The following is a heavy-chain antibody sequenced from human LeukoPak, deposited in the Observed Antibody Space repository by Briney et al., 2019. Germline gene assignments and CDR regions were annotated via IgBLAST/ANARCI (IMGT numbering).Heavy chain of an antibody. V-gene: IGHV4-30-4*01. CDR1: GGSISSGGYY. CDR2: IYYSGST. D-gene: IGHD3-22*01. Sequence: PSETLSLTCTVSGGSISSGGYYWSWIRQPPGKGLEWIGYIYYSGSTYYNPSLKSRVTISVDTSKNQFSLKLTSVTAADTAVYYCGRDIYDSSGYYYDHWGQGTLVTVSS. CDR3: GRDIYDSSGYYYDH. J-gene: IGHJ5*02.